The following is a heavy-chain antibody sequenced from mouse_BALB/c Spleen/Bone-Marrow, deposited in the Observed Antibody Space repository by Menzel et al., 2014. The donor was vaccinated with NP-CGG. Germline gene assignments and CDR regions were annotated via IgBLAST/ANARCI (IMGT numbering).Heavy chain of an antibody. CDR3: ARNSYVPFAY. Sequence: QVQLQQSGPGLVQPPQSLSITCTVSGFSLTSYGVHWVRQSPGKGLEWLGMIWSGGSTDYNAAFISRLSISKDNSKSQVFFKMNSLQPDDTAIYYCARNSYVPFAYWGQGTLVTVSA. CDR2: IWSGGST. CDR1: GFSLTSYG. V-gene: IGHV2-4-1*01. D-gene: IGHD6-5*01. J-gene: IGHJ3*01.